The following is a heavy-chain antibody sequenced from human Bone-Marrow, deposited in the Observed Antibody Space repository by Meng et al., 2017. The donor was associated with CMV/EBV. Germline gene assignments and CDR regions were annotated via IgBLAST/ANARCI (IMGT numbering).Heavy chain of an antibody. CDR1: GGSISSSSHY. D-gene: IGHD1/OR15-1a*01. CDR2: VYYSGST. Sequence: SETLSLTCTVSGGSISSSSHYWAWIRQPPGKGLEWITSVYYSGSTFYNPSLKSRATISLDTSKNQFALNLSSVTATDTAVYYCARRDHGNPSEQWGQGILVTVSS. V-gene: IGHV4-39*01. CDR3: ARRDHGNPSEQ. J-gene: IGHJ4*02.